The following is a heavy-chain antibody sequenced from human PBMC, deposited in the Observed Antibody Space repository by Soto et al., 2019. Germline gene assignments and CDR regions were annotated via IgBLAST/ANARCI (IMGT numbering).Heavy chain of an antibody. Sequence: QVQLQESGPGLVKPSETLSLTCSVSGGSFTGDYLSWIRQPAGKGLEWIGRVFGNGGGSPMYNPSLKNLVTMSVDTAKTQFSLTLTSVTAADTAVYYCARDLPPYDRRRPPTGAFEDWGQGVLVSVSS. V-gene: IGHV4-4*07. D-gene: IGHD3-22*01. CDR1: GGSFTGDY. CDR3: ARDLPPYDRRRPPTGAFED. CDR2: VFGNGGGSP. J-gene: IGHJ4*02.